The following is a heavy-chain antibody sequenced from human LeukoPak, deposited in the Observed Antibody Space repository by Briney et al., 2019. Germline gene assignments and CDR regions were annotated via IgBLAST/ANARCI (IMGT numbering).Heavy chain of an antibody. J-gene: IGHJ6*03. CDR1: GYAFTSYG. CDR3: ARVARGYSYGYWVSKSYYYYYYMDV. V-gene: IGHV1-18*01. CDR2: ISAYNGNT. Sequence: ASVKVSCKASGYAFTSYGISCVRQAPVQGLEWMGWISAYNGNTNYAQKLQGRVTMTTDTSTSKAYMELRSLRSDDTAVYYCARVARGYSYGYWVSKSYYYYYYMDVWGKGTTVTISS. D-gene: IGHD5-18*01.